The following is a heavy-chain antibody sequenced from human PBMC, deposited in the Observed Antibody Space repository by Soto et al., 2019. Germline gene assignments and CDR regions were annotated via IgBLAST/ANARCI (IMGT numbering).Heavy chain of an antibody. V-gene: IGHV1-8*01. Sequence: QVQLEQSGTEVKKPGASVKISCKASGYTFIHNDINWVRQASGQGLEWMGWMSPKSGNTGSAQKFQGRVTMTSDTSITTAYMELTGLTSGDTAIYYCVRMYGGSTLDIWGQGSLVVVSS. CDR2: MSPKSGNT. CDR3: VRMYGGSTLDI. CDR1: GYTFIHND. D-gene: IGHD5-12*01. J-gene: IGHJ4*02.